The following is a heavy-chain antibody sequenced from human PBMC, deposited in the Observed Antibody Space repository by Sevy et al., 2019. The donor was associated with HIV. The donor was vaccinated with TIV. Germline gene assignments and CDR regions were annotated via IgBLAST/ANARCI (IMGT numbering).Heavy chain of an antibody. J-gene: IGHJ3*02. V-gene: IGHV3-15*01. CDR3: TTDHIRISVTTVNPFEI. CDR1: RLTVTNAW. Sequence: GGSLRLSCAASRLTVTNAWMSWVRQAPGKGLEWVGRIRSKNGGGTTDYAAPARGRFTISRDDSKNKLYLKINSLKTDDTALYYCTTDHIRISVTTVNPFEIWGRGTMVTVSS. CDR2: IRSKNGGGTT. D-gene: IGHD2-21*01.